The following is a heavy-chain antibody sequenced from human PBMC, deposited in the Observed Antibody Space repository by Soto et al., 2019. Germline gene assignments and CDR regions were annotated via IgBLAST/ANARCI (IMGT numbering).Heavy chain of an antibody. V-gene: IGHV3-11*06. CDR1: GFTFSDYY. CDR3: ARSRGWHYDILTGYLTTGDYYAMDG. D-gene: IGHD3-9*01. J-gene: IGHJ6*02. Sequence: PGGSLRLSCAASGFTFSDYYMSWIRQAPGKGQEWVSYISSSSSYTNYADSVKGRFTISRDNAKNTLYLQMNSLRAEDTAVYYCARSRGWHYDILTGYLTTGDYYAMDGWGLGTTVTVSS. CDR2: ISSSSSYT.